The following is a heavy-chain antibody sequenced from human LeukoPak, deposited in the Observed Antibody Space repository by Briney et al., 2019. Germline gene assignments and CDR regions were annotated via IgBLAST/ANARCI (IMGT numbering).Heavy chain of an antibody. CDR1: GFTFSRYD. J-gene: IGHJ4*02. CDR3: AKDSTRYYGVLTVNLREKGALDY. D-gene: IGHD3-9*01. CDR2: IRYDGTNK. V-gene: IGHV3-30*02. Sequence: PAGSLTLSCAASGFTFSRYDMHWVRQAPGKGLEWVAFIRYDGTNKYYADSVRGRFTVSKDNSKNTLYLQMNSLGAEDTAVYYCAKDSTRYYGVLTVNLREKGALDYWGQGTLVTVSS.